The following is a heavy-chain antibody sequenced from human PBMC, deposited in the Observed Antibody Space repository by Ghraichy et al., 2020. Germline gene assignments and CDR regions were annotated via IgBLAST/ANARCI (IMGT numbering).Heavy chain of an antibody. V-gene: IGHV3-30-3*01. D-gene: IGHD2-21*02. CDR3: ARSVVEVTAAPDY. CDR1: SGG. Sequence: SGGMRWGRRAPGRGLGGVAVISYAGSNKYYADSVKGRFTISRDNSKHTLYLHMNSLRPEDTAVYYCARSVVEVTAAPDYWCQGTLVTGSA. CDR2: ISYAGSNK. J-gene: IGHJ4*02.